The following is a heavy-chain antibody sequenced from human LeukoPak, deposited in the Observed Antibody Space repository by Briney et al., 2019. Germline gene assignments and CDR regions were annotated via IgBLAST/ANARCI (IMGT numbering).Heavy chain of an antibody. CDR1: GYTFTSYG. V-gene: IGHV1-18*01. D-gene: IGHD2-2*01. Sequence: GASVKVSCKASGYTFTSYGISWVRQAPGQGLEWMGWISAYNGNTNYARKLQGRVTMTTDTSTTTAYMELRSLRPDDTAVYCCAAQYCSSTSCYPYWVDYWGQGTLVTVSS. J-gene: IGHJ4*02. CDR3: AAQYCSSTSCYPYWVDY. CDR2: ISAYNGNT.